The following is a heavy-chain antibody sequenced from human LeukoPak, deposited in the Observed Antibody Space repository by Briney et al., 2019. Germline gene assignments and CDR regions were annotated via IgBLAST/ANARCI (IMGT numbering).Heavy chain of an antibody. J-gene: IGHJ4*02. V-gene: IGHV3-7*01. D-gene: IGHD3-3*01. CDR1: GFTFSSYG. CDR3: ASQGDDFWSGYYRH. Sequence: GGSLRLSCAASGFTFSSYGMHWVRQAPGKGLEWVANIKQDGSEKYYVDSVKGRFTISRDNAKNSLYLQMNSLRAEDTAVYYCASQGDDFWSGYYRHWGQGTLVTVSS. CDR2: IKQDGSEK.